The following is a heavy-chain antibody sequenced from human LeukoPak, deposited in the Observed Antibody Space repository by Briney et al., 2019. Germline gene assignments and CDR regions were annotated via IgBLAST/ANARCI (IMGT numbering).Heavy chain of an antibody. CDR1: GFTFSSYW. CDR3: ARDGFGFGDILTGYWGLFDY. J-gene: IGHJ4*02. CDR2: INSDGSST. D-gene: IGHD3-9*01. V-gene: IGHV3-74*01. Sequence: GGSLRLSCAASGFTFSSYWMHWVRQAPGKGLVWVSRINSDGSSTSYAGSVKGRFTISRDNSKNTLYLQMNSLRAEDTAVYYCARDGFGFGDILTGYWGLFDYWGQGTLVTVSP.